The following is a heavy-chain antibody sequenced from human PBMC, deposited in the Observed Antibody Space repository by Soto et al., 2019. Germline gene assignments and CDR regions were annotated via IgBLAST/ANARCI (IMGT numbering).Heavy chain of an antibody. CDR1: GYTFTGYF. Sequence: QVQLVQSGAEVKNPGASAKVSCKASGYTFTGYFIHWVRQAPGQGLEWMGWTNHNSGGTKYAQKFQGRVTTTSDTFISTAYMELSRLRSDDTAVYYCAREAMAASVFGYWGQGTLVNVSS. CDR3: AREAMAASVFGY. J-gene: IGHJ4*02. V-gene: IGHV1-2*02. D-gene: IGHD5-18*01. CDR2: TNHNSGGT.